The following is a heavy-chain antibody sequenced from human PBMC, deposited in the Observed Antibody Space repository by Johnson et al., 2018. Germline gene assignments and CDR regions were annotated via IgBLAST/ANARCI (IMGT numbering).Heavy chain of an antibody. D-gene: IGHD3-10*01. CDR2: IIPIFGTA. V-gene: IGHV1-69*01. CDR1: GGTFTRYA. Sequence: QVQLVESGAEVKKPGSSVKVSCKASGGTFTRYAFSWVRQAPGQGLEWMGGIIPIFGTANYAQKFQGRVTITADESTSTAYMELSSLRSEDTAGYYCARSLYGSGSLGRYYYYALDVWGQGTTVTVSS. CDR3: ARSLYGSGSLGRYYYYALDV. J-gene: IGHJ6*02.